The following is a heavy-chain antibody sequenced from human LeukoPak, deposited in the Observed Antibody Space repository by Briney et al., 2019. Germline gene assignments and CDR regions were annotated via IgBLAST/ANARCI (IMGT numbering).Heavy chain of an antibody. CDR3: ARGDLCTSCYLGFDY. CDR1: GYTFTSYA. V-gene: IGHV1-3*01. Sequence: ASVKVSCKASGYTFTSYAMHWVRQAPGQRLEWMGWINAGNGNTKYSQKFQGRVTITRDTSASTAYMELSSLRSEDTAVYYCARGDLCTSCYLGFDYWGQGTLVSVSS. J-gene: IGHJ4*02. D-gene: IGHD2-2*01. CDR2: INAGNGNT.